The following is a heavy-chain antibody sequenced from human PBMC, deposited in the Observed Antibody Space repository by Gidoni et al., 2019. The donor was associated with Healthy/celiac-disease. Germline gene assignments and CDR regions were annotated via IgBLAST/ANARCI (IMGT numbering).Heavy chain of an antibody. CDR2: IWYDGSNK. CDR1: GFTFSSYG. CDR3: ARGDWAVAGSFVLDY. Sequence: QVQLVESGGGVVQPGRSLRRSCAASGFTFSSYGMHWVRQAPGKGLEWVAVIWYDGSNKYYADSVKGRFTISRDNSKNTLYLQMNSLRAEDTAVYYCARGDWAVAGSFVLDYWGQGTLVTVSS. D-gene: IGHD6-19*01. J-gene: IGHJ4*02. V-gene: IGHV3-33*01.